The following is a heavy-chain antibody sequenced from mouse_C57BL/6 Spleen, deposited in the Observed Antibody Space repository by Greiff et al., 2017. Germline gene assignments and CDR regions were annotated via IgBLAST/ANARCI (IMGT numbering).Heavy chain of an antibody. CDR2: INPNNGGT. J-gene: IGHJ4*01. CDR1: GYTFTDYY. CDR3: ARPYSNYVNYYAMDY. V-gene: IGHV1-26*01. D-gene: IGHD2-5*01. Sequence: VQLQQSGPELVKPGASVKISCKASGYTFTDYYMNWVKQSHGKSLEWIGDINPNNGGTSYNQKFKGKATLTVDKSSSTAYMELRSLTSEDSAVYYCARPYSNYVNYYAMDYWGQGTSVTVSS.